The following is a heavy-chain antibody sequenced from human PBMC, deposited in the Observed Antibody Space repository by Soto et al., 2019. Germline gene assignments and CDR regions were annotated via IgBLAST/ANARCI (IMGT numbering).Heavy chain of an antibody. CDR1: GVSVSSSG. V-gene: IGHV3-33*01. Sequence: GGSLRLSCAASGVSVSSSGMHWVLQDPGKGLEWVAVIWYDGSNKYYADSVKGRFTISRDNSKNTLYLQMNSLRAEDTAVYYCARGAKVHYYYYMDVWGKGTTVTVSS. CDR2: IWYDGSNK. CDR3: ARGAKVHYYYYMDV. J-gene: IGHJ6*03.